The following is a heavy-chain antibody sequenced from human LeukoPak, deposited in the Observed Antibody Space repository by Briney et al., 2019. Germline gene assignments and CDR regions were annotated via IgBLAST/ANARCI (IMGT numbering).Heavy chain of an antibody. CDR3: ARGARGVIIGDWFDP. CDR2: MNPNSGNT. J-gene: IGHJ5*02. V-gene: IGHV1-8*01. CDR1: GYTFTSYD. D-gene: IGHD3-10*01. Sequence: ASVKVSCKASGYTFTSYDINWVRRATGQGLEWMGWMNPNSGNTGYAQKFQGRATMTRNTSISTAYMELSSLRSEDTAVYYCARGARGVIIGDWFDPWGQGTLVTVSS.